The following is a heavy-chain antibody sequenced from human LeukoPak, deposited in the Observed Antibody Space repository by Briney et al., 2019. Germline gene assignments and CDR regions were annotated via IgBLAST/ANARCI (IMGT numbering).Heavy chain of an antibody. CDR2: ISSSSSTI. Sequence: TEGSLRLSCAASGFTFSSYWMSWVRQAPGKGLEWVSYISSSSSTIYYADSVKGRFTISRDNAKNSLYLQMNSLRAEDTAVYYCARNSGSYYHYWGQGTLVTVSS. CDR1: GFTFSSYW. J-gene: IGHJ4*02. V-gene: IGHV3-48*04. CDR3: ARNSGSYYHY. D-gene: IGHD1-26*01.